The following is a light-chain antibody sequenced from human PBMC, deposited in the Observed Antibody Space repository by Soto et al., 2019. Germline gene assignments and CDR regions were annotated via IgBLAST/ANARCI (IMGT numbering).Light chain of an antibody. J-gene: IGLJ3*02. CDR2: DDG. CDR3: QVWDSSSDHPNWV. V-gene: IGLV3-21*02. Sequence: SYELTQPPSVSVAPGQTARITCGGNNIGSKSVHWYQQKPGQAPVLVVYDDGDRPSGIPERFSGSNSGNTATLTISRVEAGDEADYYCQVWDSSSDHPNWVFGGGTKVTVL. CDR1: NIGSKS.